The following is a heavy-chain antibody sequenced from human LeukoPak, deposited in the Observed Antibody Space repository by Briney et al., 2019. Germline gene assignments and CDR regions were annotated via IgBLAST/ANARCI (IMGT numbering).Heavy chain of an antibody. D-gene: IGHD3-22*01. CDR2: IKGDGSET. J-gene: IGHJ5*02. CDR3: VRGQIGVSVIVH. Sequence: GGSLRLSCVASEFTFSSFWMSWVRQAPGKGLVWVSRIKGDGSETNYADSVKGRFTISRDNAKNTLFLQMNSLRVEDTAVYYCVRGQIGVSVIVHWGQGTLVTVSS. V-gene: IGHV3-74*01. CDR1: EFTFSSFW.